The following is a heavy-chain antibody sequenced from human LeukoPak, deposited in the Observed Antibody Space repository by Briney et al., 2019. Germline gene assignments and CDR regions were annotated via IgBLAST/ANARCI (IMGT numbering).Heavy chain of an antibody. J-gene: IGHJ4*02. Sequence: ASVKVSCKASGYTFTSYYMHWVRQAPGQGLEWMGWISAYNGNTNYAQKLQGRVTMTTDTSTSTAYMELRSLRSDDTAVYYCARVIPYHELDYWGQGTLVTVSS. CDR3: ARVIPYHELDY. D-gene: IGHD3-16*01. CDR2: ISAYNGNT. V-gene: IGHV1-18*04. CDR1: GYTFTSYY.